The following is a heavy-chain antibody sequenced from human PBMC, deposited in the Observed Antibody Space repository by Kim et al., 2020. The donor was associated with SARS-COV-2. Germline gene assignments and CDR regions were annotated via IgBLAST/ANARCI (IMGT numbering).Heavy chain of an antibody. Sequence: SETLSLTCTVSGGSISSGGYYWSWIRQHPGKGLEWIGYIYYSGSTYYNPSLKSRVTISVDTSKNQFSLKLSSVTAADTAVYYCARAPGTVVTSRFDYWGQGTLVTVSS. CDR2: IYYSGST. D-gene: IGHD2-21*02. J-gene: IGHJ4*02. CDR1: GGSISSGGYY. CDR3: ARAPGTVVTSRFDY. V-gene: IGHV4-31*03.